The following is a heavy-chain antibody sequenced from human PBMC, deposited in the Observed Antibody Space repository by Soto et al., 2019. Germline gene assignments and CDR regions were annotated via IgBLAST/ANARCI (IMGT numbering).Heavy chain of an antibody. CDR3: ARDPVAGTYFDY. CDR2: ISAYNDNT. D-gene: IGHD6-19*01. CDR1: GYTFTSYG. V-gene: IGHV1-18*01. Sequence: ASVKVSCKASGYTFTSYGISWVRQAPGQGLEWMGWISAYNDNTNYAQKLQGRVTMTSDTSTSTAYMELRSLRSDDTAVYYCARDPVAGTYFDYWGQGTLVTVSS. J-gene: IGHJ4*02.